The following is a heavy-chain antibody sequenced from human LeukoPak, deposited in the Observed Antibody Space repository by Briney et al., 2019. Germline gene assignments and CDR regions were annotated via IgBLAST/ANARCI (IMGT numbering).Heavy chain of an antibody. CDR3: ARDLSTPRGYFDY. CDR2: IYYSGST. J-gene: IGHJ4*02. CDR1: GGSISSSSYY. V-gene: IGHV4-39*07. D-gene: IGHD2/OR15-2a*01. Sequence: SETLSLTCTVSGGSISSSSYYWGWIRQPPGKGLEWIGSIYYSGSTYYNPSLKSRVTISVDTSKNQLSLKLSSVTAADTAVYYCARDLSTPRGYFDYWGQGTLVTVSS.